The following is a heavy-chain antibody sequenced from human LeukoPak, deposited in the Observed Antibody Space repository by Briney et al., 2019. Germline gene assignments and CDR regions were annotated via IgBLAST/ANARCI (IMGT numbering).Heavy chain of an antibody. CDR2: IDWDDDK. V-gene: IGHV2-70*11. CDR1: GFSLSTSGMC. CDR3: ARVFSSGWSNIDY. D-gene: IGHD6-19*01. J-gene: IGHJ4*02. Sequence: ESGPTLVSPTQPLSLTCTFSGFSLSTSGMCVTWIRQPPGKALEWLARIDWDDDKYYSTSLKTRLTISKDTSRNQVVLTMTNMDPVDTATYYCARVFSSGWSNIDYWGQGTLVTVSS.